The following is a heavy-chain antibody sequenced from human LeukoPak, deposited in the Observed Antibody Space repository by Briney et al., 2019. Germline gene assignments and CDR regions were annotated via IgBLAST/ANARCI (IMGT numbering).Heavy chain of an antibody. CDR2: FYSSGNT. CDR1: GGSISSSSYY. Sequence: PSETLSLTCTVSGGSISSSSYYWGWVRQPPGKGLEWIGSFYSSGNTYHNPSLKSRVTISADTSKNQFSLQLSSVTAADTAVYYCARRIKGGASIDYWGQGTLVTVSS. CDR3: ARRIKGGASIDY. J-gene: IGHJ4*02. D-gene: IGHD3-16*01. V-gene: IGHV4-39*01.